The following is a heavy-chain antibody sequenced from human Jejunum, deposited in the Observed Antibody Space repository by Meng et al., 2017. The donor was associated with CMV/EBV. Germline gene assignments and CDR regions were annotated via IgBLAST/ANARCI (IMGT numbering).Heavy chain of an antibody. V-gene: IGHV1-2*02. CDR2: VNPNSGDT. Sequence: TFNGYDMHWVRQAPGQGLEWMGWVNPNSGDTDYAQNFQGRVTMTRDPSISTAYMELSGLRSDDTAVYYCARDGVLCGDTSCRGFYSWGQGTLVTVSS. D-gene: IGHD2-21*01. CDR1: TFNGYD. CDR3: ARDGVLCGDTSCRGFYS. J-gene: IGHJ5*02.